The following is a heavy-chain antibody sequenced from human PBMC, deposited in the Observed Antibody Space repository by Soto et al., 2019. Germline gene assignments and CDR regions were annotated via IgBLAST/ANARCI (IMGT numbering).Heavy chain of an antibody. CDR3: AREGHYGSGSYYGFDY. Sequence: QVQLVQSGAEVKKPGASVKVSCKASGYTFTSYYMHWVRQAPGQGLEWMGIINPSGGSTSYAQKFQGRATMTRDTSTSTVYMELSSLRSEDTAVYYCAREGHYGSGSYYGFDYWGQGTLVTVSS. CDR1: GYTFTSYY. V-gene: IGHV1-46*03. D-gene: IGHD3-10*01. CDR2: INPSGGST. J-gene: IGHJ4*02.